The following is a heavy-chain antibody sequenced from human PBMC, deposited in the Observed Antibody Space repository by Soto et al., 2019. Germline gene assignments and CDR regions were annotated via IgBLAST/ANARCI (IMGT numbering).Heavy chain of an antibody. J-gene: IGHJ4*02. D-gene: IGHD3-22*01. CDR2: IYYSGST. Sequence: LSLTCTVSGGSISSSGYYWSWIRQHPGKGLEWIGYIYYSGSTYYNPSLKSRVTISVDTSKNQFSLKLSSVTAADTAVYYCARVTEDYYDSSGYYYAGAFDYWGQGTLVTVSS. CDR3: ARVTEDYYDSSGYYYAGAFDY. V-gene: IGHV4-31*03. CDR1: GGSISSSGYY.